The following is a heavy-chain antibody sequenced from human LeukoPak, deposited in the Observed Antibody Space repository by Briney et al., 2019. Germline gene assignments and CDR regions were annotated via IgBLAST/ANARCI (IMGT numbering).Heavy chain of an antibody. CDR1: GGSISSGGYY. Sequence: PSQTLSLTCTVSGGSISSGGYYWSWIRQHPGKGLVCIGYIYYSESTYYNPSLKSRVTISVDTSKNRFSLKLSSVTAADTAVYYCARVRNRVGGSYRNDYWGQGTLVTVSS. V-gene: IGHV4-31*03. D-gene: IGHD1-26*01. CDR2: IYYSEST. J-gene: IGHJ4*02. CDR3: ARVRNRVGGSYRNDY.